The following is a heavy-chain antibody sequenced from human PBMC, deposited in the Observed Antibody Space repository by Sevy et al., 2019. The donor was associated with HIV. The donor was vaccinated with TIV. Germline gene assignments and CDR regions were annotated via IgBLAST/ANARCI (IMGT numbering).Heavy chain of an antibody. V-gene: IGHV3-30*18. D-gene: IGHD5-18*01. CDR1: GFTFSSYG. CDR2: ISYDGSNK. J-gene: IGHJ6*02. CDR3: AKDPVDTAMVSQWDYYYGMDV. Sequence: GSLRLSCAASGFTFSSYGMHWVRQAPGKGLEWVAVISYDGSNKYYADSVKGRFTISRDNSKNTLYLQMNSLRAEDTAVYYCAKDPVDTAMVSQWDYYYGMDVWGQGTTVTVSS.